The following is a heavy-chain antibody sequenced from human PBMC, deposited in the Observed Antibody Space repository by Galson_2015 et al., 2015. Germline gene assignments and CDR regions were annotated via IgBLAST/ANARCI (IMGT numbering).Heavy chain of an antibody. V-gene: IGHV1-24*01. J-gene: IGHJ4*02. D-gene: IGHD4-17*01. CDR2: FDPEDGET. Sequence: SVKVSCKVSGYTLTELSMHWVRQAPGKGLEWMGGFDPEDGETIYAQKFQGRVTMTEDTSTDTAYMELSSLRSEDTAVYYCATPNPLDYGDYRYYFDYWGQGTLVTVSS. CDR1: GYTLTELS. CDR3: ATPNPLDYGDYRYYFDY.